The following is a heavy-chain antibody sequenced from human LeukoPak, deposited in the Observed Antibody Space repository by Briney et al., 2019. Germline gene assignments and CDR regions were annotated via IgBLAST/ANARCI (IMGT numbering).Heavy chain of an antibody. CDR3: ARDFPLYHFVFPKYYYYYYMDV. CDR1: GFTFSSYG. Sequence: GGSLRLSCAASGFTFSSYGMSWVRQAPGKGLEWVSAIETGGASTYYADSVKGRFSISRDNSKNSLYLQMNSLRAEDTAVYYCARDFPLYHFVFPKYYYYYYMDVWGKGTTVTVSS. J-gene: IGHJ6*03. D-gene: IGHD3/OR15-3a*01. V-gene: IGHV3-23*01. CDR2: IETGGAST.